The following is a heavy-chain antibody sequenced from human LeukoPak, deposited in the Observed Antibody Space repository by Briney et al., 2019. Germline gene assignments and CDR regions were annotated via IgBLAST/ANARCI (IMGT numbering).Heavy chain of an antibody. V-gene: IGHV3-7*03. CDR3: ARSIPYGTTWYGRSDY. CDR1: GIIFSNYW. CDR2: IKPDGTTK. J-gene: IGHJ4*02. D-gene: IGHD6-13*01. Sequence: PGGSLRLSCVASGIIFSNYWMTWVRQAPGKGLEWVANIKPDGTTKFYVDSVKGRFTISRDNALNSLYLQMNSLRAEDTAIYYCARSIPYGTTWYGRSDYWGQGTLVTVSS.